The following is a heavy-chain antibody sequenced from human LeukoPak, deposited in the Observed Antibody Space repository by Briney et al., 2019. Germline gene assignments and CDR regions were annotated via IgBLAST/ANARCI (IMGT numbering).Heavy chain of an antibody. CDR2: ISSSRTI. J-gene: IGHJ4*02. Sequence: GGSLRLSCAASGFTFSSYSMNWVRQAPGKGLEWLSYISSSRTIYYADSVKGRFTVSRDNANNSLYLQMNSLRAEDTAVYYCARDRYGDYDFDYWGQGTLVTVSS. V-gene: IGHV3-48*01. CDR3: ARDRYGDYDFDY. CDR1: GFTFSSYS. D-gene: IGHD4-17*01.